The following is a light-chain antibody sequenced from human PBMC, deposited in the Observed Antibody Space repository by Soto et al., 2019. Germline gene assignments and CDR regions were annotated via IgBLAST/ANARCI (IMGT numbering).Light chain of an antibody. J-gene: IGKJ3*01. V-gene: IGKV3D-20*02. CDR1: QSVSSTL. Sequence: ELVLAQSPVARSLSSGERATLSCRASQSVSSTLLTWYQQKPGQAPRLLIYGVSSRATGIPDRFSGSGSGTDFTLTISRVEPEDFAVYYCHQRRTWPFTFGPGTKVDIK. CDR3: HQRRTWPFT. CDR2: GVS.